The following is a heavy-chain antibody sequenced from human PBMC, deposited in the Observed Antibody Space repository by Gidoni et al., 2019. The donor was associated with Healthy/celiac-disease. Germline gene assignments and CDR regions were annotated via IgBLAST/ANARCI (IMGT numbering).Heavy chain of an antibody. V-gene: IGHV3-23*01. CDR1: GFTFSSSA. CDR2: ISGSDGST. CDR3: AKILFSEWIRIGELAGARGNGYYFDY. J-gene: IGHJ4*02. Sequence: EVQLLESGGGLVQPGASLTLPLAASGFTFSSSAMSWVLQPPGKGLEWVSAISGSDGSTYYADSVKGRFTIARDNSNKTLYLQMNRLRAEDTAVYYCAKILFSEWIRIGELAGARGNGYYFDYWGQGTLVTVSS. D-gene: IGHD7-27*01.